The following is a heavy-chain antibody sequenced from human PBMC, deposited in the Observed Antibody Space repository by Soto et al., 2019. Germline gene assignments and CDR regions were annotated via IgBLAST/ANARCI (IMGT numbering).Heavy chain of an antibody. J-gene: IGHJ6*02. Sequence: EVQLVESGGGLIQPGGSLRLSCAASGFTVSSNSMSWVRQAPGKGLEWVSVIYSGGSTYYADSVKGRCTISRDNSKNTQYLQMNSLRAEDTAVYYCARGDSSGYYYYYYGMDVWGQGTTVTVTS. D-gene: IGHD3-22*01. CDR2: IYSGGST. V-gene: IGHV3-53*01. CDR1: GFTVSSNS. CDR3: ARGDSSGYYYYYYGMDV.